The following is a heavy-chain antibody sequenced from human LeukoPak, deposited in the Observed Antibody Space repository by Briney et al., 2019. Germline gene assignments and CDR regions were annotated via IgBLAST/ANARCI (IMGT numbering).Heavy chain of an antibody. Sequence: NTSETLSLTCTVSGGSISSSSYYWGWIRQPPGKGLEWIGSIYYSGSTYYNPSLKSRVTISVDTSKNQFSLKLSSVTAADTAVYYCARAVSEGFGELFNIGGDGRGYYFDYWGQGTLVTVSS. D-gene: IGHD3-10*01. CDR3: ARAVSEGFGELFNIGGDGRGYYFDY. V-gene: IGHV4-39*07. CDR2: IYYSGST. CDR1: GGSISSSSYY. J-gene: IGHJ4*02.